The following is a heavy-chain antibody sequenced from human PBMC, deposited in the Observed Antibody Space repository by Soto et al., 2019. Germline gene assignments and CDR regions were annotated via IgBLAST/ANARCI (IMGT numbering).Heavy chain of an antibody. CDR3: ARDLKLGENRPHDAFDI. CDR2: ISSSSSYI. V-gene: IGHV3-21*01. D-gene: IGHD7-27*01. CDR1: GFTFSSYS. J-gene: IGHJ3*02. Sequence: GGSLRLSCAASGFTFSSYSMNWVRQAPGKGLEWVSSISSSSSYIYYADSVKGRFTISRDNAKNSLYLQMNSLRAEDTAVYYCARDLKLGENRPHDAFDIWGQGTMVTVSS.